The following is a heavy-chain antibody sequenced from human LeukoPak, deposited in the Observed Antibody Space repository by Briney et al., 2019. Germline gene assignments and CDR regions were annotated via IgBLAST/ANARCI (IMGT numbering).Heavy chain of an antibody. CDR2: IYPRDSDT. CDR3: VRLADYYDSSGYYLLY. D-gene: IGHD3-22*01. Sequence: GESLQISCEGSGYRFTNYWIGWVRQMPGKGLEWMGIIYPRDSDTRYSPSFQGQVTISADKSISTAYLQWSSLKASDTAMYYCVRLADYYDSSGYYLLYWGQGTLVTVSS. V-gene: IGHV5-51*01. CDR1: GYRFTNYW. J-gene: IGHJ4*02.